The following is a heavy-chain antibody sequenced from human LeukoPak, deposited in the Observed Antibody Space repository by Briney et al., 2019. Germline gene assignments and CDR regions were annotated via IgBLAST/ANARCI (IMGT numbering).Heavy chain of an antibody. V-gene: IGHV1-69*13. Sequence: SVKVSCKASGGTFSSYAISWVRQAPGQGLEWMGGIIPIFGTANYAQKFQGRVTITADDSTSTAYMELSSLRSEDTAVYYCARDTEIFGVVTGGYYYGMDVWGQGTTVTVSS. D-gene: IGHD3-3*01. CDR1: GGTFSSYA. CDR2: IIPIFGTA. CDR3: ARDTEIFGVVTGGYYYGMDV. J-gene: IGHJ6*02.